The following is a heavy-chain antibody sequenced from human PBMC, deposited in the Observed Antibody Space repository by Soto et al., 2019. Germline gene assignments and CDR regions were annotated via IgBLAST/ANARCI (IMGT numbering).Heavy chain of an antibody. J-gene: IGHJ4*02. CDR3: AKAMSRRGYSYGYGY. CDR1: GFTFSSYA. D-gene: IGHD5-18*01. V-gene: IGHV3-23*01. Sequence: GGSLRLSCAASGFTFSSYAMSWVRQAPGKGLEWVSAISGSGGSTYYADSVKGRFTISRDNSKNTLYLQMNSLRAEDTAVYYCAKAMSRRGYSYGYGYWGQGTLVTVSS. CDR2: ISGSGGST.